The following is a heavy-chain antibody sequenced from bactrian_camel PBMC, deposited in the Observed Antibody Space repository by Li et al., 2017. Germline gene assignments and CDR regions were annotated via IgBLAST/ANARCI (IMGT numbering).Heavy chain of an antibody. CDR1: AATSRSLC. CDR3: AASGRLYCSGDYEFSS. D-gene: IGHD2*01. J-gene: IGHJ6*01. Sequence: HVQLVESGGRSVQAGGSLRLSCTVTAATSRSLCVGWFRQSPGKEREAVAGMYIGGDITAYVEDSVKGRFTISQNSAKGSVDLQMNNLTPEDSAMYYCAASGRLYCSGDYEFSSWGRGTQVTVS. CDR2: MYIGGDITA. V-gene: IGHV3-3*01.